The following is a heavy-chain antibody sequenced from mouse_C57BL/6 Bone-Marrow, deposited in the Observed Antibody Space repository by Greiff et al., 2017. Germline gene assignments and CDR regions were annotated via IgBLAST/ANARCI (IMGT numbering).Heavy chain of an antibody. V-gene: IGHV14-4*01. CDR3: TTLYDGYCVPWFAY. J-gene: IGHJ3*01. CDR1: GFNIKDDY. CDR2: IDPENGDT. D-gene: IGHD2-3*01. Sequence: EVQLQQSGAELVRPGASVKLSCTASGFNIKDDYMHWVKQRPEQGLEWIGWIDPENGDTEYASKFQGKATITAATSSNTAYLQLSSLTSEDTAVYYCTTLYDGYCVPWFAYWGQGPLVTVSA.